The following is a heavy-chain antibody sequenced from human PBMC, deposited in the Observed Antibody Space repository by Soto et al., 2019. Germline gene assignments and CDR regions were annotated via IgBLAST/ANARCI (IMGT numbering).Heavy chain of an antibody. CDR1: GFTFSDYY. J-gene: IGHJ4*02. D-gene: IGHD3-3*01. CDR2: VSSSGSTI. Sequence: QVHLVESGGGLVKPGGSLRLSCAASGFTFSDYYMSWIRQAPGKGLEWISYVSSSGSTIYYADSVKGRFTISRDNAKNSVFLQMNSLRAEVTAVYFCAREELGISIFGVVGFWGQGTPVIVSS. CDR3: AREELGISIFGVVGF. V-gene: IGHV3-11*01.